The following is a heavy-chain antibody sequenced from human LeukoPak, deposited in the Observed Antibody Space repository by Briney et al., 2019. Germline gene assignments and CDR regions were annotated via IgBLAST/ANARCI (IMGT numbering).Heavy chain of an antibody. D-gene: IGHD5-12*01. CDR1: GFTVSSNY. V-gene: IGHV3-53*04. J-gene: IGHJ6*02. Sequence: PGGSLRLSCAASGFTVSSNYMSWVRQAPGKGLEWVSVINSGGSTYYADSVKGRFTISRHNSKNTLYLQMNSLRAEDTAVYYCARATPRYSGYDYYYYYGMDVWGQGTTVTVSS. CDR3: ARATPRYSGYDYYYYYGMDV. CDR2: INSGGST.